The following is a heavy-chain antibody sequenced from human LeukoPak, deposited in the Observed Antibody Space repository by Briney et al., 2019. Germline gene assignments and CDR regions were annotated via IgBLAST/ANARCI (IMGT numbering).Heavy chain of an antibody. J-gene: IGHJ4*02. Sequence: GGSLRLSCAASGFTFSSYWMHWIRQAPGKGLEWVSYISSSGSTIYYADSVKGRFTISRDNAKNSLYLQMNSLRAEDTAVYYCARDRNYYDSSGYHRVDYWGQGTLVTVSS. CDR2: ISSSGSTI. V-gene: IGHV3-11*04. CDR1: GFTFSSYW. D-gene: IGHD3-22*01. CDR3: ARDRNYYDSSGYHRVDY.